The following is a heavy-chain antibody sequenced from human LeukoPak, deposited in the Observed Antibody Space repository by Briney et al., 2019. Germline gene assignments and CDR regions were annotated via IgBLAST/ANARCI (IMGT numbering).Heavy chain of an antibody. CDR2: IYTSGST. D-gene: IGHD3-3*01. J-gene: IGHJ3*02. Sequence: PSETLSLTCTVSGGSISSYHWSWIRQPAGKGLEWIGRIYTSGSTNYNPSLKSRVTISVDTSKNQFSLKLSSVTAADTAVYYCARGLLDFWSGYYKREDAFDIWGQGTMVTVSS. CDR1: GGSISSYH. V-gene: IGHV4-4*07. CDR3: ARGLLDFWSGYYKREDAFDI.